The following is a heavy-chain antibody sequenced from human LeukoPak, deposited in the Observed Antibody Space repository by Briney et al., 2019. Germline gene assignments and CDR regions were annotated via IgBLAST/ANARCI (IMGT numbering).Heavy chain of an antibody. Sequence: ASVKVSCKASGYTFTGHYIHWVRQAPGQGLEWMGWINPKNAGTNYAQKFQGRVTMTRDTSTGTAYMELSRLRSDDTVVYYCAKTLYIAAAPGGFDYWGQGTLVAVSS. CDR1: GYTFTGHY. J-gene: IGHJ4*02. D-gene: IGHD6-13*01. CDR2: INPKNAGT. CDR3: AKTLYIAAAPGGFDY. V-gene: IGHV1-2*02.